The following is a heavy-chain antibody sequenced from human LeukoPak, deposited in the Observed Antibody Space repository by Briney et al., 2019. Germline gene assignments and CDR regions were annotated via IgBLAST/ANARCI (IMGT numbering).Heavy chain of an antibody. J-gene: IGHJ6*04. V-gene: IGHV5-10-1*01. CDR2: IYPSYSYT. CDR3: ARTAVSSGYVGKNYSYYGMDV. CDR1: GYSFTSQL. Sequence: GESLKISCKGSGYSFTSQLISWVRQMLGKGLEWMGRIYPSYSYTSYSTSFQGHVTMSADKSINTAYLQWSSLKASDTAMYYCARTAVSSGYVGKNYSYYGMDVWGKGTMVTSPQ. D-gene: IGHD3-10*02.